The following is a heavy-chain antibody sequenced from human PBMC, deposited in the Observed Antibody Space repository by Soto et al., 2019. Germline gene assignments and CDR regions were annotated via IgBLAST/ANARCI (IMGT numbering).Heavy chain of an antibody. D-gene: IGHD3-3*01. CDR1: GFSFGSYA. Sequence: GGSLRLSCAASGFSFGSYALSWVRQAPGKGLEWVSTISGSDGKTFYADSVKGRFSISRDTSQSTLYPQMNSLRANDTAMYYCARWSYLDYWGQGTRVTVSS. J-gene: IGHJ4*02. V-gene: IGHV3-23*01. CDR2: ISGSDGKT. CDR3: ARWSYLDY.